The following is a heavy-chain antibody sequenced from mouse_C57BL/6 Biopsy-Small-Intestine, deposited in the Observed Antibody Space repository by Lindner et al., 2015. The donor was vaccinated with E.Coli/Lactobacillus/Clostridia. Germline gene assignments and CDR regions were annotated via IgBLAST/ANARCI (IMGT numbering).Heavy chain of an antibody. Sequence: VQLQESGAELARPGASVKLSCKASGYTFTSYGISWVKQRTGQGLEWIGEIFPRNNNTYYNEKFKGKATLTADKSSSTAYMELRSLTSEDSAVYFCVRYYYGSSNWYFDVWGTGTTVTVSS. J-gene: IGHJ1*03. D-gene: IGHD1-1*01. CDR2: IFPRNNNT. CDR3: VRYYYGSSNWYFDV. CDR1: GYTFTSYG. V-gene: IGHV1-81*01.